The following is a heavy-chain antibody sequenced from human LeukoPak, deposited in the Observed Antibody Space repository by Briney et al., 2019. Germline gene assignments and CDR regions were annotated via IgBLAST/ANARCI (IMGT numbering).Heavy chain of an antibody. V-gene: IGHV3-23*01. CDR1: GFTFSNYA. J-gene: IGHJ3*01. CDR2: ISTSDGGT. Sequence: GGSLRLSCAVPGFTFSNYAMSWVRQAPGKGLECISTISTSDGGTNQADSVKGRFTLSRDNSKNTLSLQMNSLRIDDTAVYYCAKGRRPFGPLHDSFDVWGPGTMVTVSS. D-gene: IGHD3-3*01. CDR3: AKGRRPFGPLHDSFDV.